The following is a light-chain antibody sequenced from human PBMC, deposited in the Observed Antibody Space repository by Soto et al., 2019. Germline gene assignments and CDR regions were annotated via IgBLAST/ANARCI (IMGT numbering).Light chain of an antibody. CDR1: QSISSY. V-gene: IGKV3-20*01. Sequence: EIVLTQSPATLSLPPGERATLSCRASQSISSYLAWYQQKPGQAPRLLIYGTSSRATGIPDRFSGSGSGTDFTLTISRLEPEDFAVYYCQQYGNSPITFGQGTRLEIK. CDR2: GTS. J-gene: IGKJ5*01. CDR3: QQYGNSPIT.